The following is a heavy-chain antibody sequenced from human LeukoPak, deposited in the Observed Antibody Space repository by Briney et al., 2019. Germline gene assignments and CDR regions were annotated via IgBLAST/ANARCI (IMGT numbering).Heavy chain of an antibody. CDR1: GFTFDDYA. Sequence: PGGSLRLSCAGSGFTFDDYAMHWVRQAPGKGLEWVSGISWNSGSIGYADSVKGRFTISRDNAKNSLYLQMNSLRAEDMALYYCAKGSYDSSGYYNFDYWGQGTLVTVSS. CDR2: ISWNSGSI. V-gene: IGHV3-9*03. CDR3: AKGSYDSSGYYNFDY. D-gene: IGHD3-22*01. J-gene: IGHJ4*02.